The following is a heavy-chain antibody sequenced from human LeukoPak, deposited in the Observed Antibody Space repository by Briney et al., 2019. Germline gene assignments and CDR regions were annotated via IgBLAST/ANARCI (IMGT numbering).Heavy chain of an antibody. V-gene: IGHV1-3*02. Sequence: EFQGRVTITRDTSVSTAYMELSSLRSEDMAVYYCARSSGYQLGDAFDIWGQGTMVTVSS. J-gene: IGHJ3*02. D-gene: IGHD3-22*01. CDR3: ARSSGYQLGDAFDI.